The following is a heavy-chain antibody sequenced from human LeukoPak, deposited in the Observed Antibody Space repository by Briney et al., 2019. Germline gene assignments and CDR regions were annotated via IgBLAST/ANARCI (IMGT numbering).Heavy chain of an antibody. CDR1: GFIFSKCW. Sequence: GGSLRLSCAASGFIFSKCWMSWVRQAPGKGLEWVANIKQDGSEKYYVDSVKGRFTISRDNAKNSLYLQMNSLRAEDTAVYYCAKDNLGGDYYDSSGAFDYWGQGTLVTVSS. CDR2: IKQDGSEK. J-gene: IGHJ4*02. D-gene: IGHD3-22*01. V-gene: IGHV3-7*01. CDR3: AKDNLGGDYYDSSGAFDY.